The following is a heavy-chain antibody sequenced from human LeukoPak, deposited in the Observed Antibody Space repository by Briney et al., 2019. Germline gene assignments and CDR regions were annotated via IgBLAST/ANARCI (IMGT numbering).Heavy chain of an antibody. CDR1: GGSFSGYY. CDR2: INHSGST. Sequence: SETLSLTCAVYGGSFSGYYWSWIRQPPGKGLEWIGEINHSGSTNYNPSLKSRVTISVDTSKNQFSLKLSSVTAADTAVYYCARGDRSSQTSLFDYWGEGTLVTVSS. J-gene: IGHJ4*02. V-gene: IGHV4-34*01. D-gene: IGHD6-13*01. CDR3: ARGDRSSQTSLFDY.